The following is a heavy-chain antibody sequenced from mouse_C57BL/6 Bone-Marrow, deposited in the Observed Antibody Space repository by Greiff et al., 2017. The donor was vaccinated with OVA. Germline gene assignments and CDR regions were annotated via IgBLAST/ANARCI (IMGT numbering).Heavy chain of an antibody. CDR1: GFTFTDYY. CDR2: VYPYNGGT. Sequence: VQLKQSGPVLVKPGPSVKISCKASGFTFTDYYMHWVKQSHGKSLEWIGLVYPYNGGTSYNQKFKGKATLTVDTSSSTAYMELNNLTSETSAVYYCAYDYDVGLFAYWGQGTLVTVSA. J-gene: IGHJ3*01. D-gene: IGHD2-4*01. CDR3: AYDYDVGLFAY. V-gene: IGHV1-36*01.